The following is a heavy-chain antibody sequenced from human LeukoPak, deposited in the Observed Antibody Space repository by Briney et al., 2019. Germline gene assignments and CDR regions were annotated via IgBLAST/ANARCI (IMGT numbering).Heavy chain of an antibody. CDR3: ARVGSYCTNDICHDY. J-gene: IGHJ4*02. D-gene: IGHD2-8*01. CDR1: GYTFTSYD. Sequence: ASVKVSCKASGYTFTSYDISWVRQAPGQGLEWMGWISAYNGNTNYAQKFQGRVTMTTDTSTSTAYMELRSLRSDDTAVYYCARVGSYCTNDICHDYWGQGTLVTVSS. V-gene: IGHV1-18*01. CDR2: ISAYNGNT.